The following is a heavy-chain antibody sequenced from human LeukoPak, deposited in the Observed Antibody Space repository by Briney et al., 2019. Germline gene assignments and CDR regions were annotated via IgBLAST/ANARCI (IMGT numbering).Heavy chain of an antibody. Sequence: PSETLSLTCTVSGGSISSSSYYWSWIRQPAGKGLEWIGRIYTSGSTNYNPSLKSRVTMSVDTSKNQFSLKLSSVTAADTAVYYCAREKGYYGSGSFDYWGQGTLVTVSS. CDR2: IYTSGST. CDR1: GGSISSSSYY. V-gene: IGHV4-61*02. D-gene: IGHD3-10*01. CDR3: AREKGYYGSGSFDY. J-gene: IGHJ4*02.